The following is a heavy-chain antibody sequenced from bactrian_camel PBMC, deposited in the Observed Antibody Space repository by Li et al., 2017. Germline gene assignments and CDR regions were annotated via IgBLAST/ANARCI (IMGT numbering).Heavy chain of an antibody. J-gene: IGHJ6*01. CDR3: ASEWTLRLQCPWVAGSDVGY. CDR1: GFRHSVCS. D-gene: IGHD6*01. Sequence: HVQLVESGGGSVQAGGSLRLSCAGSGFRHSVCSMGWYRQAPGNMCLLVSTISSDDRTYYVDSVKGRFTMSQDNAKNTVYLQMNSLKPEDTAMYYCASEWTLRLQCPWVAGSDVGYCGQGTQVTVS. V-gene: IGHV3S53*01. CDR2: ISSDDRT.